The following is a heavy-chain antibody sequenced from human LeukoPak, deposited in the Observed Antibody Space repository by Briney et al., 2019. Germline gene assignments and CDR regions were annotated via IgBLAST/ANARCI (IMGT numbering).Heavy chain of an antibody. V-gene: IGHV4-38-2*01. Sequence: PSETLSLTCAVSGYSISSGYYWGWIRQPPGKGLEWIGSIYHSGSTYYNPSLKSRVTISVDTSKNQFSLKLSSVTAADTAVYYCASLGEAYWGQGTLVTVSS. CDR2: IYHSGST. D-gene: IGHD3-10*01. CDR3: ASLGEAY. CDR1: GYSISSGYY. J-gene: IGHJ4*02.